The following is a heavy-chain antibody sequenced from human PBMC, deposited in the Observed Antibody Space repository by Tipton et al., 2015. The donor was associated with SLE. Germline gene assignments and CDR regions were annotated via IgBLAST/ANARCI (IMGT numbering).Heavy chain of an antibody. Sequence: TLSLTCTVSGGSISSGSYYWSWIRQPAGKGLEWIGHIYATGITNYNPSLKSRVTISVDTSKNQFSLKLSSVTAADTAVYYCARQEWVTKPNCFDPWGQGILVTVSS. V-gene: IGHV4-61*09. CDR2: IYATGIT. D-gene: IGHD3-3*01. CDR3: ARQEWVTKPNCFDP. J-gene: IGHJ5*02. CDR1: GGSISSGSYY.